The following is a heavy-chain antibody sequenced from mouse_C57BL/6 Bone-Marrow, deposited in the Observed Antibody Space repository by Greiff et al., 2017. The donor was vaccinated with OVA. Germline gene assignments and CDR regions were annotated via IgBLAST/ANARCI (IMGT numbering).Heavy chain of an antibody. CDR1: GYAFSSSW. CDR2: IYPGDGDT. D-gene: IGHD4-1*02. J-gene: IGHJ2*01. Sequence: VQLQESGPELVKPGASVKISCKASGYAFSSSWMNWVKQRPGKGLEWIGRIYPGDGDTNYNGKFKGKATLTADKSSSTAYMQLSSLTSEDSAVYSCAREGNWYYFDYWGQGTTLTVSS. V-gene: IGHV1-82*01. CDR3: AREGNWYYFDY.